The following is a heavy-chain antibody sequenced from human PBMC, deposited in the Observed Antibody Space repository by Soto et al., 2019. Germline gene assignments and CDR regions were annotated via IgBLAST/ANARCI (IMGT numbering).Heavy chain of an antibody. J-gene: IGHJ4*02. CDR3: VKDRYVDY. CDR1: GFTFISYA. CDR2: ISSEGATT. V-gene: IGHV3-64D*06. Sequence: GGSLRLSCSVSGFTFISYAMHWVRQAPGKGLEYIASISSEGATTYYADSVKGRFIISRDNSKNTLYLQMSSLRTEDTAVYYCVKDRYVDYWGQGSLVTVSS.